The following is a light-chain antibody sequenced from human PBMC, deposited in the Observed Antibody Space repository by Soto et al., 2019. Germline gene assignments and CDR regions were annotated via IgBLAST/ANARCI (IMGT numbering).Light chain of an antibody. J-gene: IGKJ1*01. CDR2: KAS. CDR3: QQYNGERV. Sequence: DIQMTQSPSTLSASVGDRVTITCRASQSISDWLAWYQQKPGKAPKLLIYKASSLESGVPARFSGRGSGTEFTLTISSLQADDFATYYCQQYNGERVFGQGTKVDI. V-gene: IGKV1-5*03. CDR1: QSISDW.